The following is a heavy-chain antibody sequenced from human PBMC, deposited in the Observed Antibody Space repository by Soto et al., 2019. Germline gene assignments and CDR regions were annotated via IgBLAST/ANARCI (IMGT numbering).Heavy chain of an antibody. CDR3: ARAYGSGKTPTINYYYGMDV. D-gene: IGHD3-10*01. J-gene: IGHJ6*02. CDR2: IGTAGDT. V-gene: IGHV3-13*04. Sequence: GGSLRLSCAASGFTFSSYDMHWVRQATGKGLEWVSAIGTAGDTYYPGSVKGRFTISRENAKNSLYLQMNSLRAGDTAVYYCARAYGSGKTPTINYYYGMDVWGQGTTVTVSS. CDR1: GFTFSSYD.